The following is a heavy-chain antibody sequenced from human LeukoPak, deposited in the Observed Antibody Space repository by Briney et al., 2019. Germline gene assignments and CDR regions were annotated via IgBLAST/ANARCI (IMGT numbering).Heavy chain of an antibody. J-gene: IGHJ4*02. D-gene: IGHD2-15*01. CDR2: IIPIFGTA. Sequence: SVKVSCKASGGTFSSYAISWVRQAPGQGLEWMGGIIPIFGTANYAQKFQGRVTITADESTSTAYMELSSLRSEDTAVYYCARDRTKYCSGGSCFGLRPRLTPHFDYWGQGTLVTVSS. V-gene: IGHV1-69*13. CDR3: ARDRTKYCSGGSCFGLRPRLTPHFDY. CDR1: GGTFSSYA.